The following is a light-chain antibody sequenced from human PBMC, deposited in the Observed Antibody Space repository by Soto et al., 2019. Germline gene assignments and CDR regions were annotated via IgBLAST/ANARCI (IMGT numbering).Light chain of an antibody. V-gene: IGKV1-6*01. CDR3: LQESNYPLT. Sequence: IQMTQSPSSLSASVGDRVTITCRASQGVRDDVCWYQQQPAKAPKLLIYSASTLQSGVPSRFSGSGSGTDFTLTISGLQPEDFAIYYCLQESNYPLTFGGGTKVEIK. CDR1: QGVRDD. CDR2: SAS. J-gene: IGKJ4*01.